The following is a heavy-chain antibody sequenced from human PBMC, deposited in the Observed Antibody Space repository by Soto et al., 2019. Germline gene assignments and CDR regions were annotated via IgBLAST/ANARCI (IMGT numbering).Heavy chain of an antibody. J-gene: IGHJ3*02. V-gene: IGHV1-69*13. CDR3: ARGTSTVMNAFDI. CDR1: GGTFSSYA. CDR2: IIPIFGTA. Sequence: SVKVSCKASGGTFSSYAISWVRQAPGQGLEWMGGIIPIFGTANYAQKFQGRVAITADESTSTAYMELSSLRSEDTAVYYCARGTSTVMNAFDIWGQGTMVTVSS. D-gene: IGHD4-17*01.